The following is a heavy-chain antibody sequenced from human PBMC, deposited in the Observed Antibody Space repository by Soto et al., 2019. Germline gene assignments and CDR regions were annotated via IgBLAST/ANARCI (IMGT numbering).Heavy chain of an antibody. J-gene: IGHJ4*02. V-gene: IGHV3-11*01. CDR1: GFSFGDYY. Sequence: QVQLVESGGGLVKPGESLRVSCTASGFSFGDYYMSWIRQAPGKGLEWISYISHNSDSFYYADSVKGRFTVSRDNSNNSLFLQMDNLRAEDTAVYYCAREDLCTTGTCLLLRRKTNYFDYWGPGTQVTVSS. CDR3: AREDLCTTGTCLLLRRKTNYFDY. D-gene: IGHD1-1*01. CDR2: ISHNSDSF.